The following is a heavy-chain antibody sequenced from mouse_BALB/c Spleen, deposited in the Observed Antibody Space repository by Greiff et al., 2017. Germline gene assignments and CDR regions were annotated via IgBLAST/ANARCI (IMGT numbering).Heavy chain of an antibody. CDR2: ISYSGST. Sequence: EVQRVESGPSLVKPSQTLSLTCSVTGDSITSCYWNWIRKFPGNKLEYMGYISYSGSTYYNPSLKSRISITRDTSKNQYYLQLNSVTTEDTATYYCARYMITPWFAYWGQGTLVTVSA. J-gene: IGHJ3*01. V-gene: IGHV3-8*02. D-gene: IGHD2-4*01. CDR3: ARYMITPWFAY. CDR1: GDSITSCY.